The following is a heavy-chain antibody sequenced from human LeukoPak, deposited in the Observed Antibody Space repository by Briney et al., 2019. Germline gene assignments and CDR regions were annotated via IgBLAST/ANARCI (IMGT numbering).Heavy chain of an antibody. CDR3: ARGRGSYSLDY. CDR1: RYTFAGYS. CDR2: INPNSGGT. V-gene: IGHV1-2*02. Sequence: GASVKVSCKASRYTFAGYSMHLVRQAPGQRLEWMGWINPNSGGTNYAQKFQGRVTMTGDTYISTAYMELSRLTSDDTAVYYCARGRGSYSLDYWGQGTLVTVSS. D-gene: IGHD1-26*01. J-gene: IGHJ4*02.